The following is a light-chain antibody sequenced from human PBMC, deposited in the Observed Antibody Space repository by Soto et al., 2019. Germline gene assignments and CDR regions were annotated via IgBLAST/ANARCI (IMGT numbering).Light chain of an antibody. V-gene: IGKV3-15*01. CDR3: QQYNNWLWT. J-gene: IGKJ1*01. CDR1: QGIGDT. Sequence: EVVMRQSPATLSVSPGEGATLCCRASQGIGDTLAWYQHKPGQTPRLLIYGASTRATGIPARFSGSGSGTEFTLTISSLQSEDFAVYYCQQYNNWLWTFGQGTKVDIK. CDR2: GAS.